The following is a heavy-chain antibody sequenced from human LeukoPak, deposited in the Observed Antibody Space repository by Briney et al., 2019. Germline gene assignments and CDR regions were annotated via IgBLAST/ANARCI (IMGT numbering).Heavy chain of an antibody. J-gene: IGHJ5*02. D-gene: IGHD1-7*01. CDR3: ARGLGTTAFGFNWFDP. Sequence: GASVKVSCKASGYTFTSYDINWVRQATGQGLEWMGWMNPNSGNTGYAQKFQGRVTMTRNTSISTAYMELSSLRSEDTAVYYCARGLGTTAFGFNWFDPWGQGTLVTVSS. V-gene: IGHV1-8*01. CDR1: GYTFTSYD. CDR2: MNPNSGNT.